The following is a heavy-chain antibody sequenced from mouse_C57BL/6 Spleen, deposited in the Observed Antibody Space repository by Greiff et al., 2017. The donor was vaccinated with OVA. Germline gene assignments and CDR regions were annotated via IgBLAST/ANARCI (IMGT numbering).Heavy chain of an antibody. Sequence: QVQLQQSGAELARPGASVKMSCKASGYTFTSYTMHWVKQRPGQGLEWIGYINPSSGHTKYNQKFKDKATLTADKSSSTAYMQLSSLTSEDSAVYYCARVDGYDGDWFAYWGQGTLVTVSA. D-gene: IGHD2-2*01. CDR2: INPSSGHT. CDR3: ARVDGYDGDWFAY. J-gene: IGHJ3*01. V-gene: IGHV1-4*01. CDR1: GYTFTSYT.